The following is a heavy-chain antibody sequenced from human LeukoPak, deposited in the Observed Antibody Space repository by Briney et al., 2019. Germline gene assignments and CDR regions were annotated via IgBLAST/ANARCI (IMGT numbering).Heavy chain of an antibody. CDR1: GFTFSSYW. CDR2: IKQDGSEK. Sequence: GGSLRLSRAASGFTFSSYWMSWVRQAPGKGLEWVANIKQDGSEKYYVDSVKGRFTISRDNAKNSLYLQMNSLRAEDTAVYYCARGKAKQQPTALYYYYYYMDVWGKGTTVTVSS. J-gene: IGHJ6*03. CDR3: ARGKAKQQPTALYYYYYYMDV. D-gene: IGHD6-13*01. V-gene: IGHV3-7*01.